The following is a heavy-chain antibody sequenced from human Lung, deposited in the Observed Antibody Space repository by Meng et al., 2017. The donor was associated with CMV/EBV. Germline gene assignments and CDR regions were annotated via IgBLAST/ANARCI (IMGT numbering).Heavy chain of an antibody. CDR3: VRDDGMGLDAFDI. J-gene: IGHJ3*02. CDR1: GDSASSNSAA. CDR2: TYYRSRWYN. V-gene: IGHV6-1*01. Sequence: SETLSLXFAIPGDSASSNSAAWNWIRQSPSRGLEWLGRTYYRSRWYNDYAPSVKSRITINPDTSKNQFSLQLHSVTPEDTAVYYCVRDDGMGLDAFDIWGQGTLVXVSS. D-gene: IGHD3-16*01.